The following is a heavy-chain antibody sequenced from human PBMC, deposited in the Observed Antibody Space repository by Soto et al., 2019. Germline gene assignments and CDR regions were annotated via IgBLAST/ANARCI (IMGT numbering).Heavy chain of an antibody. Sequence: ASVKVSCKSSGFTFTSYSIHWLRQSPVQSPQWMGWINGGSGNTKYSQDFQGRVTFTRDTFATTAYLELSSLRSEDTAVYYCARVPPWGNSAGDYYIQHYDSWGQGTPVTVSS. J-gene: IGHJ4*02. V-gene: IGHV1-3*01. CDR2: INGGSGNT. CDR3: ARVPPWGNSAGDYYIQHYDS. D-gene: IGHD3-10*01. CDR1: GFTFTSYS.